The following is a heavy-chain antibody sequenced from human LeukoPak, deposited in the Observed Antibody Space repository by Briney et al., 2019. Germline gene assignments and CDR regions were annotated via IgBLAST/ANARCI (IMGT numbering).Heavy chain of an antibody. V-gene: IGHV3-21*01. D-gene: IGHD4-17*01. Sequence: GGSLRLSCAASGFTFSTYSMNWVRQAPGKGLEWVSTISGSSRYIYFADSVRGRFTISRDNAKNSLYLQMNSLRAEDTAVYYCARRLNNGYYGNDYWGQGTLVTVSS. J-gene: IGHJ4*02. CDR1: GFTFSTYS. CDR3: ARRLNNGYYGNDY. CDR2: ISGSSRYI.